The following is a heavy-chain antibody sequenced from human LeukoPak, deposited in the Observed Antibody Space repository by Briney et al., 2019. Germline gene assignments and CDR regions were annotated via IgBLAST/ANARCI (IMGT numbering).Heavy chain of an antibody. CDR1: GYTFTSYG. CDR3: AGVELGRYYDSWSGHYTPGWFDP. D-gene: IGHD3-3*01. Sequence: ASVKVSCKASGYTFTSYGIRWVRQAPGQGLEWMGWISAYNGNTNYAQKLQGRVTMTTDTSTSTAYMELRSLRSDGTAVYYCAGVELGRYYDSWSGHYTPGWFDPWGRGTLVTVSS. CDR2: ISAYNGNT. J-gene: IGHJ5*02. V-gene: IGHV1-18*01.